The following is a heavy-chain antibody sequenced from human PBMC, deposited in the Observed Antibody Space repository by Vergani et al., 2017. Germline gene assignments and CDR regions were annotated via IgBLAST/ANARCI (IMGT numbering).Heavy chain of an antibody. CDR3: ARTLADNWNYDLYYFDY. Sequence: QVPLVQSGSELKKPGASVKVSCKASGYTFTSYAMNWVRQAPGQGLEWMGWINTNTGNPTYAQGFTGRFVFSLDTSVSTAYLQISSLKAEDTAVYYCARTLADNWNYDLYYFDYWGQGTLVTVSS. CDR2: INTNTGNP. J-gene: IGHJ4*02. V-gene: IGHV7-4-1*02. CDR1: GYTFTSYA. D-gene: IGHD1-7*01.